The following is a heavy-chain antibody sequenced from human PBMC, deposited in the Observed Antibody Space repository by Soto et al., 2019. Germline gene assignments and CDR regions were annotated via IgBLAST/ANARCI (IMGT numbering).Heavy chain of an antibody. CDR3: ARDHFLVYGDHQEHNWFDP. J-gene: IGHJ5*02. Sequence: QVQLQESGPGLVKPSQTLSLTCTVSGGSISSGGYYWSWIRQHPGKGLEWFGYIYYSGSNYYNPSLKSRVTISVDKSKNQFSLKLSSVTAADTAVYYCARDHFLVYGDHQEHNWFDPWGQGTLVTVSS. V-gene: IGHV4-31*03. CDR1: GGSISSGGYY. CDR2: IYYSGSN. D-gene: IGHD4-17*01.